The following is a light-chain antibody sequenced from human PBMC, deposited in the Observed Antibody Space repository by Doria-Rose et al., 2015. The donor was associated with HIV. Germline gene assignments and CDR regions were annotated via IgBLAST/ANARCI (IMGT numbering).Light chain of an antibody. CDR1: QSFSSTY. CDR3: HQYGTSWT. CDR2: DGS. Sequence: EIVMTQSPGTLSLSPGEEATLSCRASQSFSSTYLAWYQQKPGQAPSLLIYDGSTRATGIPDRFSASGSGTDFTLTINRLEPEDFALYYCHQYGTSWTFGQGTKVEI. V-gene: IGKV3-20*01. J-gene: IGKJ1*01.